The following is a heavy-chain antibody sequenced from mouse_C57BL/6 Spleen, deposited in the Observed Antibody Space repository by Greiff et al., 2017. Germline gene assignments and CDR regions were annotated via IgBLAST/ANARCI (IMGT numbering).Heavy chain of an antibody. Sequence: VQLQQPGAELVKPGASVKLSCKASGYTFTSYWMQWVKQRPGQGLEWIGEIDPSDSYTNYNQKFKGQATLTVDTSSSTAYMQRSSLTSEYSAVYYCARYPLYCSSFYYAMDYWGQGTSVTVSS. CDR2: IDPSDSYT. CDR3: ARYPLYCSSFYYAMDY. V-gene: IGHV1-50*01. D-gene: IGHD1-1*01. CDR1: GYTFTSYW. J-gene: IGHJ4*01.